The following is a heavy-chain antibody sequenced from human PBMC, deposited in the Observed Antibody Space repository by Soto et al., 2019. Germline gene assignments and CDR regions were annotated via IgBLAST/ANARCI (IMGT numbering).Heavy chain of an antibody. Sequence: QVQLVQSGAEIKKPGASVKVSCKASGGTFSSYAISWVRQAPGQGLEWMGGIIPIFGTPNYAQKFQGRVTITADESTSTSYMELSSLRSEDTAVYYCARVTKSYYYYYGMDVWGQGTTVTVSS. CDR2: IIPIFGTP. CDR3: ARVTKSYYYYYGMDV. V-gene: IGHV1-69*01. CDR1: GGTFSSYA. J-gene: IGHJ6*02.